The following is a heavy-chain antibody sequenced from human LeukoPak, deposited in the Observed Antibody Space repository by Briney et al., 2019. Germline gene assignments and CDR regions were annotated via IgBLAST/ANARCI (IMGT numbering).Heavy chain of an antibody. J-gene: IGHJ4*02. CDR3: ARVDIVVVPAAPSVFDS. D-gene: IGHD2-2*03. V-gene: IGHV1-2*02. CDR2: INPNSGDT. Sequence: ASVKVSCKASGYTFTGYYMHWVRQAPGQGLEWMGWINPNSGDTYYAQKFQGRVTMTRDTSISTAYMELSRLRSDDTAVYYCARVDIVVVPAAPSVFDSWGQGTLVTVSS. CDR1: GYTFTGYY.